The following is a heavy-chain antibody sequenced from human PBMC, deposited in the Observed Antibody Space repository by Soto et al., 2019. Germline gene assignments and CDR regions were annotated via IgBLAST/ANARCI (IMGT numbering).Heavy chain of an antibody. D-gene: IGHD3-10*01. CDR2: ITYDGSNK. J-gene: IGHJ4*02. V-gene: IGHV3-30-3*01. CDR3: ARVMKGPMIREYYFDY. CDR1: GFTFSSYA. Sequence: GGSLRLSCAASGFTFSSYAMHWVRQAPGKGLECMAVITYDGSNKYYADSVKGRFTISRDNSKNTLYLQMNSLRTEDTAVYYCARVMKGPMIREYYFDYWGLGTPVT.